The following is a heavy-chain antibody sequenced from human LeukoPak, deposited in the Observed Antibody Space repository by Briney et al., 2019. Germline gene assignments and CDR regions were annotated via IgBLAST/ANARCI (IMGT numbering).Heavy chain of an antibody. D-gene: IGHD6-19*01. CDR2: ISYDGSNK. V-gene: IGHV3-30*18. CDR1: GFTFSSYG. Sequence: GGSLRLSCAASGFTFSSYGMHWVRQAPGKGLEWVAVISYDGSNKYYADSVKGRFTISRDNSKNTLYLQMNSLRAEDTAVYYCAKERSGDSSGWTHGDYFDYWGQGTLVTVSS. J-gene: IGHJ4*02. CDR3: AKERSGDSSGWTHGDYFDY.